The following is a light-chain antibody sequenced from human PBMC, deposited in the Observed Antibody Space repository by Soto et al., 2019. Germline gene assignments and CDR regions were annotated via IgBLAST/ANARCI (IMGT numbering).Light chain of an antibody. CDR3: QQRSNWPTIT. CDR1: QSVSRY. J-gene: IGKJ5*01. CDR2: DAS. Sequence: EIVLKQSPGTLSLSPGERATLSCRASQSVSRYLAWYQQKPGQAPRLXXYDASNRANGIPARFSGSGSGTDLTLTISSLEPEDFAVYYGQQRSNWPTITFGQGTRLEIK. V-gene: IGKV3-11*01.